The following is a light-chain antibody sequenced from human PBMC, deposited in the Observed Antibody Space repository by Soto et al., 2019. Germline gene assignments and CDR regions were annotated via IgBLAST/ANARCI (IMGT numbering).Light chain of an antibody. CDR3: SSYTRSSTVV. V-gene: IGLV2-14*01. CDR1: SSDVGGYNY. J-gene: IGLJ2*01. CDR2: DVT. Sequence: QSALTQPASVSGSPGQSISISCTGTSSDVGGYNYVSWYQQHPGKDPKLMIYDVTNRPSGISSRFSGSKSANTASLTISGLQAEDEADYYCSSYTRSSTVVFGGGTKLTVL.